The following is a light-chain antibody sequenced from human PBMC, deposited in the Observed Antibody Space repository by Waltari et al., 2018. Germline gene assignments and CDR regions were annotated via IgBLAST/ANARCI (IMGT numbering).Light chain of an antibody. CDR1: QSISSY. V-gene: IGKV1-39*01. CDR3: QQSYSTPWT. CDR2: AAS. J-gene: IGKJ1*01. Sequence: DIQMTQSPSSLSASVGARVTIPCRASQSISSYLNWYQQKPGKAPKLLIYAASSLQSGVPSRFSGSGSVTDFTLTISSLQPEDFATYYCQQSYSTPWTFGQGTKVEIK.